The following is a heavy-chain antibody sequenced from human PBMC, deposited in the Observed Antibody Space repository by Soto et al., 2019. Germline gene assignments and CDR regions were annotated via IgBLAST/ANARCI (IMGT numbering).Heavy chain of an antibody. CDR3: ARGYCSGGSCYRY. D-gene: IGHD2-15*01. V-gene: IGHV4-39*01. J-gene: IGHJ4*02. CDR2: IYYSGST. CDR1: GGSISSSSYY. Sequence: ETLSLTCTVSGGSISSSSYYWGWIRQPPGKGLEWIGSIYYSGSTYYNPSLKSRVTISVDTSKNQFSLKLSSVTAADTAVYYCARGYCSGGSCYRYWGQGSQVTVSS.